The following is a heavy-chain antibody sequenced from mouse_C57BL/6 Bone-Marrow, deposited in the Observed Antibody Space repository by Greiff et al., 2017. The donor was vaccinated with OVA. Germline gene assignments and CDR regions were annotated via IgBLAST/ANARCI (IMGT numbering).Heavy chain of an antibody. CDR3: ARWGY. J-gene: IGHJ2*01. V-gene: IGHV1-26*01. CDR1: GYTFTDYY. Sequence: EVQLQQSGPELVKPGASVKISCKASGYTFTDYYMNWVKQRHGKSLEWIGDITPNYGGHSYNPKLKGTATLTVDKSSSTAYMELRSLTAEDSAVYYCARWGYWGQGTTLTVSS. CDR2: ITPNYGGH.